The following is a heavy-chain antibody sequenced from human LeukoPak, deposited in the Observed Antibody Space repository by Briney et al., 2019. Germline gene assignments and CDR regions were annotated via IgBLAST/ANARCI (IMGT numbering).Heavy chain of an antibody. CDR1: GFTFDDYA. D-gene: IGHD3-3*01. Sequence: GGSLRLSCAASGFTFDDYAMHWVRQAPGKGLEWVSGISWNSGSIGYADSVKGRFTISRDNAKNSLYLQMNSLRAEDMALYYCAKGVLRSLEWSFDYWGQGTLVTVSS. J-gene: IGHJ4*02. CDR2: ISWNSGSI. CDR3: AKGVLRSLEWSFDY. V-gene: IGHV3-9*03.